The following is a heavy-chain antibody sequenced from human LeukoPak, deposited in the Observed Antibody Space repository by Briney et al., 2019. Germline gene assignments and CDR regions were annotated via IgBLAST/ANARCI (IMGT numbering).Heavy chain of an antibody. CDR3: AVDSSGWYFHDY. J-gene: IGHJ4*02. CDR1: GGTFSSYA. V-gene: IGHV3-30-3*01. D-gene: IGHD6-19*01. CDR2: ISYDGSNK. Sequence: SCKASGGTFSSYAMHWVRQAPGKGLEWVAVISYDGSNKYYADSVKGRFTISRDNSKNTLYLQMNSLRAEDTAVYYCAVDSSGWYFHDYWGQGTLVTVSS.